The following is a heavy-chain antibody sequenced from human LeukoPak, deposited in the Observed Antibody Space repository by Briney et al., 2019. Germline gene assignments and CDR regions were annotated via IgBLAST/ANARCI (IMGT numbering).Heavy chain of an antibody. D-gene: IGHD3-22*01. V-gene: IGHV4-34*01. J-gene: IGHJ5*02. CDR2: INHSGST. CDR3: ASQGYYDSSPFDP. CDR1: GGSFSGYY. Sequence: PSETLSLTCAVYGGSFSGYYWSWIRQPPGKGLEWIGEINHSGSTNYNPSLKSRVTISVDTSKNQFSLKLSSVTAADTAVYHCASQGYYDSSPFDPWGQGTLVTVSS.